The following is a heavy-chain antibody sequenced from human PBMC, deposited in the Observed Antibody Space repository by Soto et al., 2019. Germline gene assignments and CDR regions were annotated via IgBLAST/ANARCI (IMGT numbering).Heavy chain of an antibody. J-gene: IGHJ4*02. CDR2: ISSNVGSS. CDR1: GFTLSSYA. CDR3: VKDRLYFDWTLDY. Sequence: GGSPRLSCSSSGFTLSSYAMHWVRQAPEKGLAYVTAISSNVGSSYYADSVKGRFTISRENSKNTLYIQMSSLRAEDTAVYYCVKDRLYFDWTLDYWGPGTLV. D-gene: IGHD3-9*01. V-gene: IGHV3-64D*08.